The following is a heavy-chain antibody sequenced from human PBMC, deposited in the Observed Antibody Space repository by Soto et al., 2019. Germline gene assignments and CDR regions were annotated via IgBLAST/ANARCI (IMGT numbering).Heavy chain of an antibody. J-gene: IGHJ4*02. CDR1: GGSISSYY. D-gene: IGHD6-19*01. V-gene: IGHV4-59*08. CDR2: IYNSGST. CDR3: ALGKEWLVY. Sequence: QVQLQESGPGLVTPSETLSLTCTVSGGSISSYYWSWIRQPPGKGLEWIGYIYNSGSTNYNPSLTSRVTISIDTSKNQFSLKLNSVTAADTAVYYCALGKEWLVYWGQGTLVTVSS.